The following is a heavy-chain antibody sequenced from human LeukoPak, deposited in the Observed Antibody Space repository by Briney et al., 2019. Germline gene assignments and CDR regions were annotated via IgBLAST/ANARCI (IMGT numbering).Heavy chain of an antibody. D-gene: IGHD5-18*01. V-gene: IGHV4-61*02. Sequence: SETLSLTCTVSGGSISSASYYWSWIRQPAGKGLEWIGRIYTSGSTNYNPSLRSRVTMSVDTSKKQVSLKLSSVTAADTAMYYCARVAEYSYGYVVPDRWGQGTLVTVSS. CDR1: GGSISSASYY. J-gene: IGHJ4*02. CDR3: ARVAEYSYGYVVPDR. CDR2: IYTSGST.